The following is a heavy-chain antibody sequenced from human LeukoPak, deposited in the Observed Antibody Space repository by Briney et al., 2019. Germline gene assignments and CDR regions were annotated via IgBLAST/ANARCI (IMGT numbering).Heavy chain of an antibody. V-gene: IGHV4-39*02. CDR2: IYYSGST. D-gene: IGHD2-8*01. J-gene: IGHJ1*01. CDR1: GGSISSSSYY. Sequence: SETLSLTCTVSGGSISSSSYYWGWIRQPPGKGLEWIGSIYYSGSTYYNPSLKSRVTISVDTSKNQFSLKLSSVTAADTAVYYCARDHPEGELMVYAFQHWGQGTLVTVSS. CDR3: ARDHPEGELMVYAFQH.